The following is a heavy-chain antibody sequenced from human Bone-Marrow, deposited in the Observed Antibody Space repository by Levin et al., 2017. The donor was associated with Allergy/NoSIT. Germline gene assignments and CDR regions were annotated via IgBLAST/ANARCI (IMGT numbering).Heavy chain of an antibody. CDR1: GGSISSGSYF. J-gene: IGHJ4*02. CDR2: IYHSGSA. Sequence: SETLSLTCTVSGGSISSGSYFWGWIRQPPGKGLEWIGSIYHSGSAYHNPSLKSRVTISVDTSKNQFSLKLSSVTAADTAVYYCARQPGWGGWYFDYWGQGTLVTVSS. D-gene: IGHD6-19*01. V-gene: IGHV4-39*01. CDR3: ARQPGWGGWYFDY.